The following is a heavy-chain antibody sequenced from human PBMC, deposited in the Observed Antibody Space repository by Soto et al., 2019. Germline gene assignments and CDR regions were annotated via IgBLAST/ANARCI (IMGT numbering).Heavy chain of an antibody. V-gene: IGHV4-59*01. CDR3: ARDQGGEVLKGSGMDV. Sequence: QVQLQESGPGLVKPSETLSLTCTVSGDSISRYYGSWIRLSPGKGLEWIGYIYYSGETNYNPSVKSRVTIAVDRTKNQFSMKLSSVTAADTAVYYWARDQGGEVLKGSGMDVWGQGTTVTVSS. CDR1: GDSISRYY. J-gene: IGHJ6*02. CDR2: IYYSGET. D-gene: IGHD3-10*01.